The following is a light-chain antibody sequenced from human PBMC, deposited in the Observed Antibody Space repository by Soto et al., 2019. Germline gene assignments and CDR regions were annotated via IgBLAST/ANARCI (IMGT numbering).Light chain of an antibody. CDR3: CAYADNSRV. J-gene: IGLJ1*01. CDR1: SSDVGGYDY. CDR2: DVS. Sequence: QSALTQPRSVSGSPGQSVTLSCTGTSSDVGGYDYVSWYQQHPDKAPKLIIYDVSRRPSGVPDRFSGSKSDNTASLTISGPEDEDDADYCSCAYADNSRVFGAGTQLTVL. V-gene: IGLV2-11*01.